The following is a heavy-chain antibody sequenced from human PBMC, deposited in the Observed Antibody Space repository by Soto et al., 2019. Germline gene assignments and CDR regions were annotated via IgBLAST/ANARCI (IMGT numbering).Heavy chain of an antibody. CDR1: GFTFSNVW. CDR2: IKSKTDGGTA. J-gene: IGHJ5*02. D-gene: IGHD3-22*01. CDR3: STNYYDSSGYDNWFDP. Sequence: PGGSLRLSCAASGFTFSNVWMTWVRQAPGKELEFIGRIKSKTDGGTADYAAPVKGRFTISRDDSKSIAYLQMNSLKTEDTAVYYCSTNYYDSSGYDNWFDPWGQGTLVTVSS. V-gene: IGHV3-15*01.